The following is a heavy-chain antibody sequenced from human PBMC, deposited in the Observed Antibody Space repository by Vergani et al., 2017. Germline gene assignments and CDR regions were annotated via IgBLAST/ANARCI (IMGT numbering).Heavy chain of an antibody. Sequence: EVQLVQSGAEVKKPGESLKISCKGSGYSFTSYWIGWVRQMPGKGLEWMGIIYPGDSDTRYSPSFQGQVTISADKSISTAYLQSSSLKASDTAMYYCARQAWAGYDFWSGYHWFYPWGQGTLVTVSS. CDR2: IYPGDSDT. V-gene: IGHV5-51*01. CDR1: GYSFTSYW. J-gene: IGHJ5*02. D-gene: IGHD3-3*01. CDR3: ARQAWAGYDFWSGYHWFYP.